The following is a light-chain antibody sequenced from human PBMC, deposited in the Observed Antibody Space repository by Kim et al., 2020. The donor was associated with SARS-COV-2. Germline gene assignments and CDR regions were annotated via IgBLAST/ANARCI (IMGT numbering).Light chain of an antibody. V-gene: IGKV1-27*01. CDR3: QKCDSAPWT. Sequence: GDRVTITGRASQDISNYLAWFQLKPGKAPKLLIYAASALQPGVPSRFSGSGSGTDFTLTVTSLQPEDVATYYCQKCDSAPWTFGQGTKVDIK. CDR1: QDISNY. J-gene: IGKJ1*01. CDR2: AAS.